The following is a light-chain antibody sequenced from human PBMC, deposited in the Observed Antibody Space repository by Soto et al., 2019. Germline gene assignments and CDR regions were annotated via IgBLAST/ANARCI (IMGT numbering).Light chain of an antibody. CDR2: DVT. CDR3: SSYTSRSTYV. CDR1: RCDVGGYNY. J-gene: IGLJ1*01. V-gene: IGLV2-14*03. Sequence: QSALTQPASVSGSPGQSITISCSGTRCDVGGYNYVYWHQHHPGKAPKLLIYDVTNRPSGVSNRFSASKSGNTASLTISGLQPEDEADYYCSSYTSRSTYVFGTGTKLTVL.